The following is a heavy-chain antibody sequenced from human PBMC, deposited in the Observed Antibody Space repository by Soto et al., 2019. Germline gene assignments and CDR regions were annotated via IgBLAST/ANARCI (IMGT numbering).Heavy chain of an antibody. J-gene: IGHJ5*02. Sequence: QVQLQQWGAGLLKPSETLSLTCAVYGGSFSGYYWSWIRQPPGKGLEWIGEINHSGSTNYNPSLKSRVTISVDTSKNQFSLKLSSVTAADTAVYYCARGLRFLEWFHTERLRWFDPWGQGTLVTVSS. V-gene: IGHV4-34*01. CDR3: ARGLRFLEWFHTERLRWFDP. CDR1: GGSFSGYY. D-gene: IGHD3-3*01. CDR2: INHSGST.